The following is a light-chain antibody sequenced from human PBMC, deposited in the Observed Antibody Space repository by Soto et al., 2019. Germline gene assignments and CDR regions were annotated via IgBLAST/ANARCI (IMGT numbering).Light chain of an antibody. V-gene: IGKV3-15*01. J-gene: IGKJ1*01. CDR3: QHYNNWPPWT. CDR1: QSVRSN. CDR2: GAS. Sequence: EIMMTQSPATLSVSPGDRATLSCRASQSVRSNLAWYQQKPGQSPRLLIYGASTRATGVPARFSGSGSGTEFTLTISSLQSEDFAVYYCQHYNNWPPWTFGQGTKVEIK.